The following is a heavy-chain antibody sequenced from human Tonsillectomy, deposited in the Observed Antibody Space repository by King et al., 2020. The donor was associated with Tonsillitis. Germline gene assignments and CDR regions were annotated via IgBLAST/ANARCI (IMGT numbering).Heavy chain of an antibody. J-gene: IGHJ6*03. CDR2: IYYSGST. Sequence: LQLQESGPGLVKPSETLSLTCTVSGGSISSSFYYWGWIRQPPGKGLEWIGSIYYSGSTYYNPSLKSRVTISVDTSKNQFSLKLSSVTAADTAMYYSARLSNGYYDFWRGNPAYYYMAVWAKGPRSPSP. D-gene: IGHD3-3*01. CDR3: ARLSNGYYDFWRGNPAYYYMAV. V-gene: IGHV4-39*01. CDR1: GGSISSSFYY.